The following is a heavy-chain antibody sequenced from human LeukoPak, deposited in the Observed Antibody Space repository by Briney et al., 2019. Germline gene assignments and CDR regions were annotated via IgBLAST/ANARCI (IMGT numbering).Heavy chain of an antibody. CDR2: INPNSGGT. D-gene: IGHD3-10*01. CDR3: ARDRFTMVRGVIVLTN. Sequence: ASVKVSCKASGYTFTGYYMHWVRQAPGQGLEWMGWINPNSGGTNYAQRFQGRVTMTRDTSISTAYMELSRLRPDDTAVYYCARDRFTMVRGVIVLTNWGQGTLVTVSS. J-gene: IGHJ4*02. V-gene: IGHV1-2*02. CDR1: GYTFTGYY.